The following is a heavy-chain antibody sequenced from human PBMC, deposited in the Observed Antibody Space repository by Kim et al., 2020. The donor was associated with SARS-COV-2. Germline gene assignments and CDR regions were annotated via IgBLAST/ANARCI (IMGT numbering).Heavy chain of an antibody. J-gene: IGHJ4*02. D-gene: IGHD3-16*01. Sequence: GGSLRLSCAASGFIFSSYAMHWVRQAPGKGLEWVAVISYDGSNKYYADSVKGRFTISRDNSKNTLYLQMNSLRAEDTAVYYCAKEGAWLIPNHFDYWGQGTLVTVSS. CDR1: GFIFSSYA. V-gene: IGHV3-30*18. CDR3: AKEGAWLIPNHFDY. CDR2: ISYDGSNK.